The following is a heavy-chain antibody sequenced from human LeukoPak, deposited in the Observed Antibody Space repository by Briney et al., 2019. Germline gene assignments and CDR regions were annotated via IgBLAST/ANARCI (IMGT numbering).Heavy chain of an antibody. Sequence: GGSLRLSCAASGFTFSSYWVYWVRQAPGKGPVWVSRVDVHGQGTAYADSVKGRFTISRDNAKNTLSLQMNSLSAEDTAVYYCARSNYDSTTFYYHLDLWGQGTLVTVSS. CDR3: ARSNYDSTTFYYHLDL. D-gene: IGHD2/OR15-2a*01. CDR2: VDVHGQGT. CDR1: GFTFSSYW. J-gene: IGHJ5*02. V-gene: IGHV3-74*01.